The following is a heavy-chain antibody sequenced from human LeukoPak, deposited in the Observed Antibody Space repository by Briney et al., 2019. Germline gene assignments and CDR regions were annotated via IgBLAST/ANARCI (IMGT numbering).Heavy chain of an antibody. CDR3: ARQHYYDSSGYYWDSWFDP. D-gene: IGHD3-22*01. CDR1: GGSISSSNW. Sequence: SETLSLTCAVSGGSISSSNWWSWVRQPPGKGLEWIGEIYHSGSTNYNPSLKSRVTISVDKSKNQFSLKLSSVTAADTAVYYCARQHYYDSSGYYWDSWFDPWGQGTLVTVSS. V-gene: IGHV4-4*02. CDR2: IYHSGST. J-gene: IGHJ5*02.